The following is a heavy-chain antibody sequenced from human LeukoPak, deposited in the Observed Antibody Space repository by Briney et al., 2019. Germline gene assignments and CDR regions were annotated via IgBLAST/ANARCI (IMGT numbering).Heavy chain of an antibody. CDR3: ARGDLYGDYVILN. J-gene: IGHJ4*02. V-gene: IGHV3-33*01. D-gene: IGHD4-17*01. CDR1: GLTFSSCG. CDR2: MWYDGSNK. Sequence: PGGSLRLSCAASGLTFSSCGMHWVRQAPGKGLEWVAVMWYDGSNKYYADSVKGRFTISRDNSKNTLYLQMNSLRAEDTAVYYCARGDLYGDYVILNWDQGTLVTGSS.